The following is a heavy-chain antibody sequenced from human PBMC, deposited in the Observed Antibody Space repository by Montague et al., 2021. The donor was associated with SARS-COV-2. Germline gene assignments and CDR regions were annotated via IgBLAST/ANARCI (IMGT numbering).Heavy chain of an antibody. V-gene: IGHV4-59*12. J-gene: IGHJ6*02. Sequence: SETLSLTCTVSGDSINTYYWNWIRQPPGKGLEWLGSIFYTGSTNXNPSRKSRVTISLDTSKNQFFLKVTSVTAADTAVYYCARQAAGSYFYYGVDVWGQGTTVTVSS. D-gene: IGHD6-13*01. CDR1: GDSINTYY. CDR3: ARQAAGSYFYYGVDV. CDR2: IFYTGST.